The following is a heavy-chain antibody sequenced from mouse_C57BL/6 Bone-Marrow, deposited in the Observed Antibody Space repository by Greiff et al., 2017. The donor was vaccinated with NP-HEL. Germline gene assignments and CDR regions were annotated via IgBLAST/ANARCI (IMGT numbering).Heavy chain of an antibody. Sequence: EVQLQQSVAELVRPGASVKLSCTASGFNIKNTYMHWVKQRPEQGLEWIGRIDPANGNTKYAPKFQGKATITADTSSNTAYLQLSSLTSEDTAIYYCAIPFYYGSSYAYFDVWGTGTTVTVSS. CDR3: AIPFYYGSSYAYFDV. J-gene: IGHJ1*03. V-gene: IGHV14-3*01. D-gene: IGHD1-1*01. CDR2: IDPANGNT. CDR1: GFNIKNTY.